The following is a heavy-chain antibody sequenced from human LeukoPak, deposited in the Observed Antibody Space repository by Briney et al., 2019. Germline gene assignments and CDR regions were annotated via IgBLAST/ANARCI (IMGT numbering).Heavy chain of an antibody. CDR1: GYTFTGYY. CDR2: INPNSGGT. Sequence: GASVNVSCKASGYTFTGYYMHWVRQAPGQGLEWMGWINPNSGGTNYAQKFQGRVTMTRDTSISTAHMELSRLRSDDTAVYYCARDAGGGIAARLEYFDYWGQGTLVTVSS. D-gene: IGHD6-6*01. CDR3: ARDAGGGIAARLEYFDY. J-gene: IGHJ4*02. V-gene: IGHV1-2*02.